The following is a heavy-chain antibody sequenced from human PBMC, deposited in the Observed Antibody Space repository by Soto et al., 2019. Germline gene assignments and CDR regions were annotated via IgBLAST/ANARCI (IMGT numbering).Heavy chain of an antibody. CDR3: ARQGGSGYYYYYGFDV. D-gene: IGHD3-10*01. Sequence: ASVKVSCKASGGTFSRYAISWVRQAPGQGLEWMGGIIPIFGTPDYAQKFQGRVTITADESTSTAYMELSSLRSEDTAVYYCARQGGSGYYYYYGFDVWGQGTTVTV. CDR2: IIPIFGTP. J-gene: IGHJ6*02. CDR1: GGTFSRYA. V-gene: IGHV1-69*13.